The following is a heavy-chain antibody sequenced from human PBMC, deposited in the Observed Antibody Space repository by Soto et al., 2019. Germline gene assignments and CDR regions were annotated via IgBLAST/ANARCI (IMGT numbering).Heavy chain of an antibody. CDR2: ISSSTSYV. CDR1: GFTFSRYG. D-gene: IGHD2-2*01. Sequence: GSLRLSCAASGFTFSRYGMNWLRQAPGKGLEWVASISSSTSYVYYADSVKGRFSTSRDNAKNILYLEMYALRTEDTAVYYCARDPSEGRVGNWFESWGQGTMVTVYS. V-gene: IGHV3-21*01. CDR3: ARDPSEGRVGNWFES. J-gene: IGHJ5*01.